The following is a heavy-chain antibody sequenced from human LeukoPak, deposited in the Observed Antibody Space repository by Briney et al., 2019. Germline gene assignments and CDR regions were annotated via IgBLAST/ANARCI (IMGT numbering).Heavy chain of an antibody. CDR2: IYYSGST. D-gene: IGHD3-22*01. V-gene: IGHV4-59*08. J-gene: IGHJ4*02. Sequence: SSETLSLTCTVSGGSISSYYWSWIRQPPGKGLEWIGYIYYSGSTNYNPSLKSRVTISVDTSKNQFSLKLSSVTAADTAVYYCARLYDSSGYQVEDDYWGQGTLVTVSS. CDR3: ARLYDSSGYQVEDDY. CDR1: GGSISSYY.